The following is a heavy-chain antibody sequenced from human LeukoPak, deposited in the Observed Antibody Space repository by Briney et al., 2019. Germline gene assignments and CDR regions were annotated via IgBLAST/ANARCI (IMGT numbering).Heavy chain of an antibody. CDR1: GFTFSNAW. CDR3: TTDFYYDSSGYYEGADY. J-gene: IGHJ4*02. Sequence: GGSLRLSCAASGFTFSNAWMSWVRQAPGKGLEWVGRIKSKTDGGTTDYAAPVKGRFTISRDDSKNTLYLQMNSLKNEDTAVYYCTTDFYYDSSGYYEGADYWGQGTLVTVSS. D-gene: IGHD3-22*01. V-gene: IGHV3-15*01. CDR2: IKSKTDGGTT.